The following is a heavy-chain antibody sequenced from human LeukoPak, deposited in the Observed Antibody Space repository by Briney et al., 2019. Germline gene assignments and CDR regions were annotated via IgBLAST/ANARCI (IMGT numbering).Heavy chain of an antibody. CDR3: ANPRPGDHQPGAFEY. D-gene: IGHD2-2*01. J-gene: IGHJ4*02. Sequence: VGSLRLSCAASGFIFNTYGMHWVRQAPGKGLEWVAYIRYHGSDKYYVDSVKGRFTISRDNSNNILYLRMNSLRAEDTAVYYSANPRPGDHQPGAFEYWGQGTLVTVSS. CDR1: GFIFNTYG. CDR2: IRYHGSDK. V-gene: IGHV3-30*02.